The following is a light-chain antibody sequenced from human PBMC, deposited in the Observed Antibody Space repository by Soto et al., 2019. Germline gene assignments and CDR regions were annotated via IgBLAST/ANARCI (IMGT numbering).Light chain of an antibody. CDR2: DVF. CDR3: KSYTTRFTYV. J-gene: IGLJ1*01. Sequence: TQPAYGAETSVQSITINCTGTRSDVGFYNSVSWYQHHPGKAPKLIIYDVFNRSSGVSSRFSGSKSDNTASLTISGLQAEDEAAYYCKSYTTRFTYVFGSGTKVTVL. CDR1: RSDVGFYNS. V-gene: IGLV2-14*03.